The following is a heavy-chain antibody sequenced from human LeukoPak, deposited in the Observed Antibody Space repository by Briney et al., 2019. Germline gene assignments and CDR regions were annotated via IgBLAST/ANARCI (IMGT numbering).Heavy chain of an antibody. J-gene: IGHJ4*02. D-gene: IGHD6-13*01. CDR2: IYYSGST. CDR3: AREPRAAGDGYYFDY. V-gene: IGHV4-30-4*08. CDR1: GGSISSGDYY. Sequence: SETLSLTCTVSGGSISSGDYYWSWIRQPPGKGLEWIGYIYYSGSTYYNPSLKSRVTISVDTSKNQFPLKLSSVTAADTAVYYCAREPRAAGDGYYFDYWGQGTLVTVSS.